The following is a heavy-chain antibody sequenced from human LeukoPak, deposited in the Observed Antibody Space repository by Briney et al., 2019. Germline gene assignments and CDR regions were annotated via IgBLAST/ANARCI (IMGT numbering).Heavy chain of an antibody. CDR3: ARGRMVRGVITPDAFDI. CDR1: GFTFSSYA. V-gene: IGHV3-23*01. Sequence: GGSLRLSCAASGFTFSSYAMSWVRQAPGKGLEWVSAISGSGGSTYYADSVKGRFTISRDNAKNSLYLQMNSLRAEDTAVYYCARGRMVRGVITPDAFDIWGQGTMVTVSS. J-gene: IGHJ3*02. D-gene: IGHD3-10*01. CDR2: ISGSGGST.